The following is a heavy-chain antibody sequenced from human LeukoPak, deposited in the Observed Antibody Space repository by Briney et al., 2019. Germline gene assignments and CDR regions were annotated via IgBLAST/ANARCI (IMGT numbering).Heavy chain of an antibody. V-gene: IGHV4-38-2*02. CDR3: ARDEIGSLKVKYYDYVWGSYRYPLFDY. J-gene: IGHJ4*02. CDR2: IYHSGST. CDR1: GYSISSGYY. Sequence: PSESLSLTCTVSGYSISSGYYWGWIRQPPGKGLEWIGSIYHSGSTYYNPSLKSRVTISVDTSKNQFSLKLSSVTAADTAVYYCARDEIGSLKVKYYDYVWGSYRYPLFDYWGQGTLVTVSS. D-gene: IGHD3-16*02.